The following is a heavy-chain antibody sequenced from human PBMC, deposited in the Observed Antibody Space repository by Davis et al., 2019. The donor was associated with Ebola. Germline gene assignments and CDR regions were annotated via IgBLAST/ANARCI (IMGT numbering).Heavy chain of an antibody. V-gene: IGHV4-39*07. CDR3: ARRYGGRY. CDR1: GGSISSSSYY. Sequence: SETLSLTCTVSGGSISSSSYYWGWIRQPPGKGLEWIGSIYYSGSTNYNPSLKSRVTISVDTSKNQFSLKLSSVTAADTAVYYCARRYGGRYWGQGTLVTVSS. D-gene: IGHD4-23*01. CDR2: IYYSGST. J-gene: IGHJ4*02.